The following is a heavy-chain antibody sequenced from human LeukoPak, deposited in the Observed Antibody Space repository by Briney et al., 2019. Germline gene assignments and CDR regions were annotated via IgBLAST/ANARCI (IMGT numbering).Heavy chain of an antibody. V-gene: IGHV3-23*01. CDR2: ISGSGGST. J-gene: IGHJ4*02. Sequence: GGSLRLSGAASGFTFSSYAMSWVRQAPGKGLEGVSAISGSGGSTYYADSVKGRFTISRDNSRDTLYLQMNSLRAEDTAVYYCAKGYYDYVWGSYYFDYWGQGTLVTVSS. D-gene: IGHD3-16*01. CDR1: GFTFSSYA. CDR3: AKGYYDYVWGSYYFDY.